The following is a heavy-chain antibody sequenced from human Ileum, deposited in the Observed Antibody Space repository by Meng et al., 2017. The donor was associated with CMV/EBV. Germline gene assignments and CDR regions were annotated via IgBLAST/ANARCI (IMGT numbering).Heavy chain of an antibody. CDR2: IYYNGIT. CDR3: AKYSGPSRWFDP. V-gene: IGHV4-30-4*01. CDR1: GAAITNDDYY. Sequence: QAQLQGSGPGLVKPSQTLSLTCTGPGAAITNDDYYWSWIRQPPGKGLEWIGYIYYNGITYYNPSLKSRIAILVDTSKSQFSLIVSSVTAADTAVYYCAKYSGPSRWFDPWGQGTLVTVSS. D-gene: IGHD6-6*01. J-gene: IGHJ5*02.